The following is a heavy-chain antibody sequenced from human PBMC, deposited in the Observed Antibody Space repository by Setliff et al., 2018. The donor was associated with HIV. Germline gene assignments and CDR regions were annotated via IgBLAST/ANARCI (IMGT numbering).Heavy chain of an antibody. D-gene: IGHD3-3*01. V-gene: IGHV1-69*05. J-gene: IGHJ4*02. CDR2: IIPNFGSS. Sequence: ASVKVSCKASGGTFSSNSINWVRQAPGQGLEWMGGIIPNFGSSHYAQKFRGRVTITTDEFTTTAYMELNSLRVEDTAVYYCGRVSGTWPAYYFDFWGQGTLVTVSS. CDR3: GRVSGTWPAYYFDF. CDR1: GGTFSSNS.